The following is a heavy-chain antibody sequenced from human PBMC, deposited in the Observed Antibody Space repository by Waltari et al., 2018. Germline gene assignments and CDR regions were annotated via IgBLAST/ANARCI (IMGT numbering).Heavy chain of an antibody. Sequence: QVQLVQSGAEVKKPGSSVKVSCKASGGTFSSYAISWVRQAPGQGLEWMGGIIPIFGTANYAQKFQGRVTITTDESTSTAYMELSSLRSEDTAVYYCARGDLRFLEWLNYYYYGMDVWGQGTTVTVSS. D-gene: IGHD3-3*01. V-gene: IGHV1-69*05. CDR1: GGTFSSYA. CDR2: IIPIFGTA. J-gene: IGHJ6*02. CDR3: ARGDLRFLEWLNYYYYGMDV.